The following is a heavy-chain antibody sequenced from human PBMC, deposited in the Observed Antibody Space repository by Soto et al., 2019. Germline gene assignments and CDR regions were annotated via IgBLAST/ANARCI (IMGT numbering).Heavy chain of an antibody. CDR1: GGSISSSSYY. CDR2: IYYSGST. D-gene: IGHD2-15*01. V-gene: IGHV4-39*07. J-gene: IGHJ4*02. Sequence: SETLSLTCTVSGGSISSSSYYWGWIRQPPGKGLEWIGSIYYSGSTYYNPSLKSRVTMTEDTSTDTAYMELSSLRSEDTAVYYCATRSGGGNYYYFDYWGQGTLVTVSS. CDR3: ATRSGGGNYYYFDY.